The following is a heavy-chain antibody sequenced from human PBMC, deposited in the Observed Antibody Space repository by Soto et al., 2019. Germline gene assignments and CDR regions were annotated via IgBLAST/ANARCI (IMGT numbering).Heavy chain of an antibody. V-gene: IGHV3-15*01. CDR3: VIDDAARGFGELDY. J-gene: IGHJ4*02. Sequence: PGGSLRLSSAASGVAFSPAWMTWVRQSPGKGLEWVALIKSKTSGETRAYAAPVKGRFTISRDDSENTVFLQMDSLKTEDTAVYYCVIDDAARGFGELDYWGRGTLVTVSS. CDR1: GVAFSPAW. CDR2: IKSKTSGETR. D-gene: IGHD3-10*01.